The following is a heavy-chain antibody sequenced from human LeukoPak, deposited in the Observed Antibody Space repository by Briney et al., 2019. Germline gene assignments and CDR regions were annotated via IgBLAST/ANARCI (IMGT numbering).Heavy chain of an antibody. CDR1: GYTFTSYG. CDR2: ISAYNGNT. Sequence: ASVKVSCEASGYTFTSYGISWVRQAPGQGLEWMGWISAYNGNTNYAQKLQGRVTMTTDTSTSTAYMELRSLRSDDTAVYYCVRVYYDFWSGLLCYLDYWGQGTLVTVSS. CDR3: VRVYYDFWSGLLCYLDY. J-gene: IGHJ4*02. D-gene: IGHD3-3*01. V-gene: IGHV1-18*01.